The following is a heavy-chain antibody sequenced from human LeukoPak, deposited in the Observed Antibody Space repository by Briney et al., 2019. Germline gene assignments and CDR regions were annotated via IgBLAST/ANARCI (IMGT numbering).Heavy chain of an antibody. D-gene: IGHD6-6*01. V-gene: IGHV4-31*02. CDR2: IYYSGST. J-gene: IGHJ4*02. CDR3: ARTTFGIAARPIDD. Sequence: QHPGKGLEWIGYIYYSGSTYYTPSRKSRVTISVDTSKNQFSLKLSSVTAADTAAYYCARTTFGIAARPIDDWGQGTLVTVSS.